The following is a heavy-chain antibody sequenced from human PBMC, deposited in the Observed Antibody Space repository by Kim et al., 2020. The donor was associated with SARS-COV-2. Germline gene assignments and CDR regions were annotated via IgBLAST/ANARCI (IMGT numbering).Heavy chain of an antibody. CDR2: TYSGGST. D-gene: IGHD6-19*01. J-gene: IGHJ5*02. Sequence: GGSLRLSYAVSGFSVSSNYMTWVRQAPGKGLEWVSVTYSGGSTYYADSVRGRFTVSRDNSKNTLYLQMNSLGDEDTAVYYCASFRAGYNWLDPWGQGTLV. CDR3: ASFRAGYNWLDP. CDR1: GFSVSSNY. V-gene: IGHV3-53*01.